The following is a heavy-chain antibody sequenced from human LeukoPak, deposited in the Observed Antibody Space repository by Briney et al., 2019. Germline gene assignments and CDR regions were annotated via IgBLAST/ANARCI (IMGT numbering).Heavy chain of an antibody. D-gene: IGHD3-10*01. Sequence: GGSLRLSCAGSGYTFSSYGMHWVRQAPGKGLEWVAVIWYDGSNKYYADSVKGRFTISRDNSKNTLYLQMNSLRAEDTAVYYCARFYGSGSYYPTYGMGVWGKGTTVTVSS. J-gene: IGHJ6*04. CDR1: GYTFSSYG. V-gene: IGHV3-33*01. CDR3: ARFYGSGSYYPTYGMGV. CDR2: IWYDGSNK.